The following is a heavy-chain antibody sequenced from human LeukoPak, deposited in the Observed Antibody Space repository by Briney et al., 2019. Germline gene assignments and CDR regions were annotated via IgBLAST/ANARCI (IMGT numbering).Heavy chain of an antibody. D-gene: IGHD2-15*01. V-gene: IGHV1-69*04. CDR3: ARVLGSGLLGTAFDI. CDR2: MIPILGIA. Sequence: APXXXXXGVXXMIPILGIANYAQKFQARVTITTYKSTSTAYMELSSLRSEDTAVYYCARVLGSGLLGTAFDIWGQGTMVTVSS. J-gene: IGHJ3*02.